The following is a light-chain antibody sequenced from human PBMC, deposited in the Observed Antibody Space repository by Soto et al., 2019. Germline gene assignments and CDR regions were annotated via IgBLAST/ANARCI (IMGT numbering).Light chain of an antibody. CDR2: DAS. V-gene: IGKV3-11*01. Sequence: EIVVTQSPATLSFSPGERATLSCRASQSVSSYLAWYQQKPGQAPRLLIYDASNRATGIPARFSGSGSGTDFTLTISSLEPEDFAVYYCQQRSNWPITFGQGTRLE. CDR3: QQRSNWPIT. J-gene: IGKJ5*01. CDR1: QSVSSY.